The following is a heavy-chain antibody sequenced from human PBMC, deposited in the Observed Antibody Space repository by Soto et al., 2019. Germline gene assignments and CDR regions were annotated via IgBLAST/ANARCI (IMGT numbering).Heavy chain of an antibody. J-gene: IGHJ5*02. V-gene: IGHV4-34*01. CDR3: ARASPGYRGSNSCYSVPQGGPFDP. Sequence: PSETLSLTCAVYGGSFSGYYWSWIRQPPGKGLEWIGEINHSGSTNYNPSLKSRITISVDTSKNQFSLKLTSVTAADTAVYYCARASPGYRGSNSCYSVPQGGPFDPWGQGTLVTVS. CDR1: GGSFSGYY. CDR2: INHSGST. D-gene: IGHD2-2*01.